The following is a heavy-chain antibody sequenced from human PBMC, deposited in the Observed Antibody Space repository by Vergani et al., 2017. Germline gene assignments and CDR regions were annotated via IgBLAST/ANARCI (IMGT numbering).Heavy chain of an antibody. V-gene: IGHV3-7*03. CDR3: ARALGYVYYYGMDV. CDR2: IKQDGSEK. D-gene: IGHD3-16*01. Sequence: EVQLVESGGGLVQPGGSLRLSCAASGFTFSSYWMSWVRQAPGKGLEWVANIKQDGSEKYYVDSVKGRFTISRDNAKNSLYLQMNSLRAEDTAVYYCARALGYVYYYGMDVWGQGTTVTVSS. J-gene: IGHJ6*02. CDR1: GFTFSSYW.